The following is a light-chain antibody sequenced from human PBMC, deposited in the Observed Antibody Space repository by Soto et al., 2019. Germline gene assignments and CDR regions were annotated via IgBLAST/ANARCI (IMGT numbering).Light chain of an antibody. J-gene: IGKJ3*01. CDR1: QVISRY. CDR2: AAS. V-gene: IGKV1-9*01. CDR3: QQLNSYPFT. Sequence: IQLTQSQSSLPASVGDRVTITCRASQVISRYLAWYHQKPGKAPKLLIHAASTLQSGVPSRFSGSGSGTDFTLTISSLQPEDFATYYCQQLNSYPFTCGPGTKVDIK.